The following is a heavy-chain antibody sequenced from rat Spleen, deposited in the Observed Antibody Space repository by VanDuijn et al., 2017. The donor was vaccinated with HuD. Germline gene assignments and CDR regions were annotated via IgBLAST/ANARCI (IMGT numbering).Heavy chain of an antibody. J-gene: IGHJ2*01. CDR3: VREEFGVNY. V-gene: IGHV4-2*01. Sequence: EVKLVESGGALVQPGRSLKLSCVASGFNFIDYWMGWVRQAPGKGLEWLGDINKDSSIKKYSPSLKGKLTISRDNAQNTLSLEMSTVGSEDTATYYCVREEFGVNYWGQGVMVTVSS. D-gene: IGHD4-5*01. CDR1: GFNFIDYW. CDR2: INKDSSIK.